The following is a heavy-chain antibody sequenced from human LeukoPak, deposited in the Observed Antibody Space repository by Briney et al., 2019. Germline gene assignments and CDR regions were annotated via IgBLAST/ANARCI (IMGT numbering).Heavy chain of an antibody. V-gene: IGHV4-39*01. CDR2: IYYSGST. CDR1: GGSISSSSYY. J-gene: IGHJ4*02. CDR3: ARLQNRGGHYSYYFDY. Sequence: SETLSLTCTVSGGSISSSSYYWGWIRQPPGKGLDWIGIIYYSGSTYYNPSLKSRVTISVDTSKNQFSLKLSSVTAADTALYYCARLQNRGGHYSYYFDYWGQGTLVTVSS. D-gene: IGHD3-22*01.